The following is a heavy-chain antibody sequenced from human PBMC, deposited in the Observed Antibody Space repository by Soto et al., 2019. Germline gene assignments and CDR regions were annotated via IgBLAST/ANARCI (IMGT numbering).Heavy chain of an antibody. D-gene: IGHD3-22*01. CDR3: AKQRTPRGGYYKGGFDY. V-gene: IGHV3-23*01. CDR2: ISGSGGST. J-gene: IGHJ4*02. CDR1: GFTFSSYA. Sequence: PGGSLRLSCVASGFTFSSYAMSWLRQALGKGLEWVSAISGSGGSTYYADSVKGRFTISRDNSKNTLYLQMNSLRAEDTAVYYCAKQRTPRGGYYKGGFDYWGQGTLVTVSS.